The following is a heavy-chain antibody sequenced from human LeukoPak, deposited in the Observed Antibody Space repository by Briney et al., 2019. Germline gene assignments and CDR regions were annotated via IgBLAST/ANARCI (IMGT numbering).Heavy chain of an antibody. CDR2: IYYSGST. CDR3: ARLSDILTGRYYYYYCGMDV. J-gene: IGHJ6*02. CDR1: GGSISSSSYY. Sequence: SETLSLTCTVSGGSISSSSYYWGWIRQPPGKGLEWIGSIYYSGSTYYNPSLKSRVTISVDTSKNQFSLKLSSVTAADTAVYYCARLSDILTGRYYYYYCGMDVWGQGTTVTVSS. D-gene: IGHD3-9*01. V-gene: IGHV4-39*01.